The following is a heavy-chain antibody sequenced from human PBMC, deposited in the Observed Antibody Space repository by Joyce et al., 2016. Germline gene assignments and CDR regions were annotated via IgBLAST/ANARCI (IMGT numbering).Heavy chain of an antibody. CDR3: ARDRKWLGDFDY. J-gene: IGHJ4*02. CDR1: GFTFSDYS. Sequence: DVQLVESGGGLVQPGGSLRLSCVASGFTFSDYSMKWVRQAPRKGLEWVSYNSSSSGTIFYADSVKGRFTISRDNAKSTLYLQMNSLRAEDTAVYYCARDRKWLGDFDYWGQGNLVTVSS. CDR2: NSSSSGTI. V-gene: IGHV3-48*01. D-gene: IGHD6-19*01.